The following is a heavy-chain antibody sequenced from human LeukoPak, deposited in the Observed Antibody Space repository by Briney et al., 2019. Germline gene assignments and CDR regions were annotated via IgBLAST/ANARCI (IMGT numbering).Heavy chain of an antibody. J-gene: IGHJ2*01. V-gene: IGHV3-21*01. CDR1: GFTFSSYN. CDR2: ISSSSDYI. Sequence: GGSLRLSCAASGFTFSSYNMNWVRQAPGKGLEWVSSISSSSDYIYYADSVKGRFTISRDNAKNSLYLQMNSLRAEDTAVYYCARDPTGFWYFDLWGRGTLVTVSS. CDR3: ARDPTGFWYFDL.